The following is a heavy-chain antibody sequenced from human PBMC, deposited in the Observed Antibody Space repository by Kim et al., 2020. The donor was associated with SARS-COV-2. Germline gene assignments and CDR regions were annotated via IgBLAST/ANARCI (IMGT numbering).Heavy chain of an antibody. CDR2: IYSGGST. V-gene: IGHV3-53*01. J-gene: IGHJ6*02. CDR1: GFTVSSNY. D-gene: IGHD6-13*01. Sequence: GGSLRLSCAASGFTVSSNYMSWVRQAPGKGLEWVSVIYSGGSTYYADSVKGRFTISRDNSKNTLYLQMNSLRAEDTAVYYCASPAAAASARGRLGYDYYYGMDVWGQGTTVTVSS. CDR3: ASPAAAASARGRLGYDYYYGMDV.